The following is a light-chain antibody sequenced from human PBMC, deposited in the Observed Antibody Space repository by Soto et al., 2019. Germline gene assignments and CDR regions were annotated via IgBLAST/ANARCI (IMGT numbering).Light chain of an antibody. CDR2: DVS. V-gene: IGLV2-11*01. CDR1: SSDVGGYNF. Sequence: QSVLTQPRSVSESPGQSVTISCTGTSSDVGGYNFVSWYQQYPGKAPKLMIYDVSKRPSGVPDRFSGSKSGNTASLTISGLQAEDEADYYCCSYAGSYAYVFGTGTKATV. CDR3: CSYAGSYAYV. J-gene: IGLJ1*01.